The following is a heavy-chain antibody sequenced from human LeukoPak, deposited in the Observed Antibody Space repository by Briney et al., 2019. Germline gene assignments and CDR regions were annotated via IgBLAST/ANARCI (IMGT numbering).Heavy chain of an antibody. J-gene: IGHJ4*02. CDR3: TKRGAYYVDY. CDR2: ITSGDGSP. V-gene: IGHV3-23*01. CDR1: GFPFSSYW. Sequence: GGSLRLSCVASGFPFSSYWMTWVRQAPEKGLEWVSTITSGDGSPYYADSVKGRFTISRDNSNNMLYLQMNSLRAEDTAVYYCTKRGAYYVDYWGRGIPVTVSS. D-gene: IGHD3-16*01.